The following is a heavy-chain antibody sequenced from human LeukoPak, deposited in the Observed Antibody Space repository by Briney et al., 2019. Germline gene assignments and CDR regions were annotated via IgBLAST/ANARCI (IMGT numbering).Heavy chain of an antibody. CDR3: ARGRISYYHYYYMDV. CDR2: INHSGST. CDR1: GGSFSGYY. Sequence: SETLSLTCAVYGGSFSGYYWSWIRQPPGKGLEWIGEINHSGSTNYNPSLKSRVTISVDTSKNQFSLKLSSVTAADTAVYYCARGRISYYHYYYMDVWGKGTTVTVSS. J-gene: IGHJ6*03. V-gene: IGHV4-34*01.